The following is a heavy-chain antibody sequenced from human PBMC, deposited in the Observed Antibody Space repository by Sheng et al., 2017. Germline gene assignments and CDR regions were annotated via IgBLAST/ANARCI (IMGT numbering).Heavy chain of an antibody. CDR2: ISGSGAST. CDR3: ARDQRGGSYFDAFDF. CDR1: GLTLSSYP. J-gene: IGHJ3*01. D-gene: IGHD1-26*01. Sequence: EVQLVESGGGLVQAGGSLRLSCSASGLTLSSYPMSWVRQAPGKGLEWVSGISGSGASTYYADSVKGRFTISRDNSKNTLYLQMTSLRAEDTAVYYCARDQRGGSYFDAFDFWGQGTMVTVSS. V-gene: IGHV3-23*04.